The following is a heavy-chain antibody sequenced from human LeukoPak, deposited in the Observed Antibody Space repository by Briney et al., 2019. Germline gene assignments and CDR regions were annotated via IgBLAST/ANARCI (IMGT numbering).Heavy chain of an antibody. V-gene: IGHV3-23*01. CDR3: AKGGPGAFDF. Sequence: GGSLRLSCAASGFSFSRTDMFWVRQAPGKGLEYVSSISGTRDATYYADPVGGRFTISRDNSKNMLFLQMNSLKAEDTALYYCAKGGPGAFDFWGQGTMVAVSS. J-gene: IGHJ3*01. CDR2: ISGTRDAT. D-gene: IGHD2-15*01. CDR1: GFSFSRTD.